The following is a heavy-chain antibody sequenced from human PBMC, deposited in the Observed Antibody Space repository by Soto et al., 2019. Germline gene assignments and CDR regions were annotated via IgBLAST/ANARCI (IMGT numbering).Heavy chain of an antibody. Sequence: PGESLKISCKGSGYSFTSYWISWVRQMPGKGLEWMGRIDPSDSYTNYSPSFQGHVTISADKSISTAYLQWSSLKASDTAMYYCASSIAARSNYYYGMDVWGQGTTVTV. CDR3: ASSIAARSNYYYGMDV. CDR2: IDPSDSYT. J-gene: IGHJ6*02. V-gene: IGHV5-10-1*01. CDR1: GYSFTSYW. D-gene: IGHD6-6*01.